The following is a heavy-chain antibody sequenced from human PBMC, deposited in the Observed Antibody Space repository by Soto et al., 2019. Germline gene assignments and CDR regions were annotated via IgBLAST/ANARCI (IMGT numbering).Heavy chain of an antibody. D-gene: IGHD6-6*01. CDR2: IYYSGST. J-gene: IGHJ4*02. CDR3: ARVGEQLGYRYDY. V-gene: IGHV4-31*03. CDR1: GGSISSGGYY. Sequence: QVQLQESGPGLVKPSQTLSLTCTVSGGSISSGGYYWRWIRQHPGKGLEWIGYIYYSGSTYYNPSLKRRVTISVDTSKNQFSLKLSSVTAADTAVYYCARVGEQLGYRYDYWGQGTLVTVSS.